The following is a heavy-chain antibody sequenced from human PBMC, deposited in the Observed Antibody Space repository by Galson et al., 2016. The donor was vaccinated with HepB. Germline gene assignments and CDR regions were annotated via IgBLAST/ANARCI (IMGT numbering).Heavy chain of an antibody. D-gene: IGHD4-17*01. V-gene: IGHV4-59*03. CDR3: AKNDYGDQPADY. CDR1: GGSIRSSY. J-gene: IGHJ4*02. Sequence: SETLSLTCSVSGGSIRSSYWSWIRQPPGKGLEWIGYVYHTGTTKYNPSLKSRATISIDTSRTQFSLNLSSVTAADTAVYFCAKNDYGDQPADYGGQGTLVTVSS. CDR2: VYHTGTT.